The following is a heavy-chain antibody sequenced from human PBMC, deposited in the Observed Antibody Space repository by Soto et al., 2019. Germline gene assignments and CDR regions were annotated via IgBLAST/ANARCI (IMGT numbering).Heavy chain of an antibody. CDR1: GYTFTSYD. Sequence: ASVKVSCKASGYTFTSYDINWVRQATGQGLEWMGWMNPNSGNTGYAQKFQGRVTMTRNTSISTAYMELSSLRSDDTAVYYCARDGPGTTSYYGMDVWGQGTTVTVSS. V-gene: IGHV1-8*01. J-gene: IGHJ6*02. CDR3: ARDGPGTTSYYGMDV. CDR2: MNPNSGNT. D-gene: IGHD1-7*01.